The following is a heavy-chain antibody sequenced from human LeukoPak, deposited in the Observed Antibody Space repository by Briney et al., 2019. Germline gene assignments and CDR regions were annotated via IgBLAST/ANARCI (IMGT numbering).Heavy chain of an antibody. J-gene: IGHJ6*02. CDR3: ARASSILTGYYYYYYGMDV. CDR1: GGSFSGYY. V-gene: IGHV4-34*01. Sequence: PSETLSLTCAVYGGSFSGYYWSWIRQPPGKGLEWIGEINHSGSTNYNPSLKSRVTISVDTSKNQFSLKLSSVTAADTAVYYCARASSILTGYYYYYYGMDVWGQGTTVTVSS. D-gene: IGHD3-9*01. CDR2: INHSGST.